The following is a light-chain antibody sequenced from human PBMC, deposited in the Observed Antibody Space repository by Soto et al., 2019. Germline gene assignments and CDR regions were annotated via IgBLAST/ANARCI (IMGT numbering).Light chain of an antibody. J-gene: IGKJ4*01. CDR1: QTFNNY. CDR2: AAT. V-gene: IGKV1-39*02. CDR3: MQALLTPLT. Sequence: DVTMCMSNSSLTATVGNTVAIACPAAQTFNNYLHWYQHHPGTVPKLLIYAATALQSGVPSRFSGSESGTYFTVKICRVECEDVRVFYCMQALLTPLTFDGGTKVDIK.